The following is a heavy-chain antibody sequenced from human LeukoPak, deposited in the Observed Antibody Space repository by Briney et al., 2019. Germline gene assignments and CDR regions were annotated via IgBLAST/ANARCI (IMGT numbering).Heavy chain of an antibody. CDR3: AKDGYYGDYSDFDY. Sequence: GGSLRLSCAASGFTFSSYAMSWVRQAPGKGLEWVSVISGSGGNTYYADSVKGRFTISRDNSKNTLYLQMNSLRAEDTAVYYCAKDGYYGDYSDFDYWAREPWSPSPQ. CDR1: GFTFSSYA. D-gene: IGHD4-17*01. V-gene: IGHV3-23*01. CDR2: ISGSGGNT. J-gene: IGHJ4*02.